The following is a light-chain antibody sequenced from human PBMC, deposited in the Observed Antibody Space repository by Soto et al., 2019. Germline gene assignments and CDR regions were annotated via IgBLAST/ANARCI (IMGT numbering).Light chain of an antibody. CDR3: QQLNSYPWT. CDR2: AAS. J-gene: IGKJ1*01. V-gene: IGKV1-9*01. CDR1: QGISSY. Sequence: DIQLTQSPSFLSASVGDRVTITCRASQGISSYLAWYQQKPGKAPKLLIYAASTLQSGVPSRFSGSGSGTEFTLTISSLQPEDFATYYCQQLNSYPWTCGQGTRWIS.